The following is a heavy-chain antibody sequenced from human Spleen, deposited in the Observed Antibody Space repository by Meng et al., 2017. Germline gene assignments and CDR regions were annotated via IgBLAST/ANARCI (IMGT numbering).Heavy chain of an antibody. CDR3: SGHIDY. CDR1: GFTFSNAY. Sequence: GESLKISCEGSGFTFSNAYMTWVRQVPGKRLEWVGRINSKPDGETKDYAAPVKGSFTISRDDSKNTVYLQMNSLKTEDTAVYYCSGHIDYWGQGTLVTVSS. J-gene: IGHJ4*02. D-gene: IGHD5-12*01. CDR2: INSKPDGETK. V-gene: IGHV3-15*01.